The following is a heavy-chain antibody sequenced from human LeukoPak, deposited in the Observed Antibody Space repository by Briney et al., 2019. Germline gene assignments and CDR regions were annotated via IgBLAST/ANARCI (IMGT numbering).Heavy chain of an antibody. CDR2: TDTSGNYI. J-gene: IGHJ3*02. CDR1: GFTFSNYG. V-gene: IGHV3-21*01. D-gene: IGHD3-10*01. CDR3: ARGRSITLLRGVAMSDGFDI. Sequence: NPGGSLRLSCAASGFTFSNYGMNWVRQAPGKGLEWVSFTDTSGNYIYYGDSVKGRFTISRDNAKNLVSLQMNGLRAEDTAVYYCARGRSITLLRGVAMSDGFDIWGQGAMVAVSS.